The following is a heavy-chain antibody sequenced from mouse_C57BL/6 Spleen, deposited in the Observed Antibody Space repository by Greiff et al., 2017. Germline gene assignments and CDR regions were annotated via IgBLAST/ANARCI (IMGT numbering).Heavy chain of an antibody. Sequence: QVQLQQPGAELVKPGASVKLSCKASGYTFTSYWMHWVKQRPGQGLEWIGMIHPNSGSTTYNEKFKSKATLTVDKSSSTAYMQLSSLTSEDSAVYYCAPGATVVFGGYDYYAMDYWGQGTSVTVAS. V-gene: IGHV1-64*01. J-gene: IGHJ4*01. CDR2: IHPNSGST. CDR1: GYTFTSYW. D-gene: IGHD1-1*01. CDR3: APGATVVFGGYDYYAMDY.